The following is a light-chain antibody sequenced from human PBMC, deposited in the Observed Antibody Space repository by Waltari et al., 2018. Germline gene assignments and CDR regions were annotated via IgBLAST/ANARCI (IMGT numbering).Light chain of an antibody. V-gene: IGLV2-14*01. Sequence: TQPASVSGSPGQSITISCTGTSTDVGGYDYVSWYQQHPGKAPRLMIFDVSKRPSGVSNRFSGSKSGNTASLSISGLQAEDEADYYCSSYTSSTTSYVFGTGTKVTVL. J-gene: IGLJ1*01. CDR2: DVS. CDR1: STDVGGYDY. CDR3: SSYTSSTTSYV.